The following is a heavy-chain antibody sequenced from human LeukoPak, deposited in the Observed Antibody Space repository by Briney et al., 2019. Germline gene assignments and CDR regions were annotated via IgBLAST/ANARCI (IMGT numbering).Heavy chain of an antibody. V-gene: IGHV1-18*01. D-gene: IGHD2-8*01. J-gene: IGHJ4*02. CDR1: GYTFTSYG. CDR2: ISAYNGNT. CDR3: ARDDCTNGVCYKGHY. Sequence: ASVKVSCKASGYTFTSYGISWVRQAPGQGLEWMGWISAYNGNTNYIQKLQGRVTMTTDTSTSTAYMELRSLRSDDTAVYYCARDDCTNGVCYKGHYWGQGTLVTVSS.